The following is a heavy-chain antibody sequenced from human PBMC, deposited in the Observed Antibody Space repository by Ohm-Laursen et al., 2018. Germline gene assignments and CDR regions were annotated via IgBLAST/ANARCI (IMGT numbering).Heavy chain of an antibody. CDR2: IKPNSGGT. CDR1: GYTFTAFY. Sequence: SVKVSCKASGYTFTAFYMHWVRQAPGQGLEWMGWIKPNSGGTNYAQKFQGRVTMTRDTSISTDYMEVSSLTSDDTAVYYCARGLTRSAFDIWGQGTMVTVSS. CDR3: ARGLTRSAFDI. J-gene: IGHJ3*02. V-gene: IGHV1-2*02. D-gene: IGHD6-19*01.